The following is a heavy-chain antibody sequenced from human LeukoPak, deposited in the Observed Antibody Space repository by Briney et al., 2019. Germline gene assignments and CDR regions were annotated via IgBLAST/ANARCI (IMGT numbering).Heavy chain of an antibody. V-gene: IGHV3-74*01. CDR3: ARVTYGSGTYGAFDY. CDR1: GFTFTTFW. J-gene: IGHJ4*02. D-gene: IGHD3-10*01. CDR2: INHDGNSA. Sequence: GGSLRLSCATSGFTFTTFWMHWVRQAPGKGLVWVSRINHDGNSANYADSVKGRFTISRDNSKNTLYLQMNSLRAEDTAVYYCARVTYGSGTYGAFDYWGQGTLVTVSS.